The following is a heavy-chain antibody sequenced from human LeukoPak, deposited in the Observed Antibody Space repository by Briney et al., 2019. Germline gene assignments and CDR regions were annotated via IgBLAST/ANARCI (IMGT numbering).Heavy chain of an antibody. J-gene: IGHJ4*02. CDR3: ARGCSSTSCYIGSIDY. D-gene: IGHD2-2*02. CDR2: INHSGST. Sequence: SETLSLTCAVYGGSFSGYYWSWIRQPPGKGLEWIGEINHSGSTNYNPSLKSRVTISVDTSKNQFSLKLSSVTAADTAVYYCARGCSSTSCYIGSIDYWGQGTLVTVSS. V-gene: IGHV4-34*01. CDR1: GGSFSGYY.